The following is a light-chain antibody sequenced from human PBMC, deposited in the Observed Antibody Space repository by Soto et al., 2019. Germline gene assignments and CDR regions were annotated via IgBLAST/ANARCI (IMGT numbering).Light chain of an antibody. V-gene: IGKV1-5*03. J-gene: IGKJ1*01. Sequence: DIQMTQSPSTLSASVGDRVTITCRASQSINNWLAWYQQKPGKAPKLLIYKTSDLESGVPSRFSGSGSGTEFILSINSLQPEDIATYYCLQVSSFPRTFGQGTKVDI. CDR2: KTS. CDR3: LQVSSFPRT. CDR1: QSINNW.